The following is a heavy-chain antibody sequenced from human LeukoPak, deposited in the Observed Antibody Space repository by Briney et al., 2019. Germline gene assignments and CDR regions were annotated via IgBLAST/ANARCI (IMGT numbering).Heavy chain of an antibody. J-gene: IGHJ4*02. CDR3: TLGSY. D-gene: IGHD3-10*01. Sequence: ASVKVCYKPSGYTFNKYAINWVRQAPGQGLEWMGWINTNTGNPSYARDFTGRFVFSLDTSVNSAFLQINNLKAEDTAFYYCTLGSYWGQGTLVTVSS. CDR1: GYTFNKYA. V-gene: IGHV7-4-1*02. CDR2: INTNTGNP.